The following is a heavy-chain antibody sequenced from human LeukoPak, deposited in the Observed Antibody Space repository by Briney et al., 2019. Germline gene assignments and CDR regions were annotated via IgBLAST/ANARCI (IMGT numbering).Heavy chain of an antibody. J-gene: IGHJ4*02. CDR1: GFTFSDAW. V-gene: IGHV3-15*01. D-gene: IGHD2-15*01. Sequence: KPRGSMRLSCAASGFTFSDAWMSWVRQAPGKGLEWVGRIKTKTDGETTDYAAPVKGRFTISRDDSQNTVYLQMNSLKTEDTAMYYCTTARVGYWGEGTLVPVSS. CDR3: TTARVGY. CDR2: IKTKTDGETT.